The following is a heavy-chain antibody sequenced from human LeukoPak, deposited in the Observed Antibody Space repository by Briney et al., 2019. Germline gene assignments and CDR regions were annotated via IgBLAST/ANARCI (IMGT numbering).Heavy chain of an antibody. Sequence: SETLSLTCTVSGGSISGYYWSWIRQPPGNGLEWIAYIHYSGTTTYNPSLKSRVTISVDTSKNQFSLKLNSVTAAATAVYYCARHRQWLGPFDYWGQGTLVTVSS. V-gene: IGHV4-59*08. J-gene: IGHJ4*02. D-gene: IGHD6-19*01. CDR2: IHYSGTT. CDR1: GGSISGYY. CDR3: ARHRQWLGPFDY.